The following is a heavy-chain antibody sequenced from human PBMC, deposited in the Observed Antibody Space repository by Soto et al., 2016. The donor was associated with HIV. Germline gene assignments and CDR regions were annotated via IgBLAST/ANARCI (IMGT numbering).Heavy chain of an antibody. D-gene: IGHD6-19*01. Sequence: EVQLVESGGGLVQPGGSLRLSCAASGFTVSSNYMSWVRQAPGKGLEWVSVIYSGGSTYYADSVKGRFTISRDNSKNTLYLQMNSLRAEDTAVYYCASEYSSGWYSLPSDYYYGMDVWGQGTTVTVSS. J-gene: IGHJ6*02. V-gene: IGHV3-66*01. CDR3: ASEYSSGWYSLPSDYYYGMDV. CDR1: GFTVSSNY. CDR2: IYSGGST.